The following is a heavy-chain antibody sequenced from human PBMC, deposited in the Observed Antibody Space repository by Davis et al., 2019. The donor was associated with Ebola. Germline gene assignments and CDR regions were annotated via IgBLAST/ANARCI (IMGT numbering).Heavy chain of an antibody. V-gene: IGHV5-51*01. D-gene: IGHD5-12*01. CDR1: GYDFSKYW. CDR3: ARHHSRGNSHYPY. J-gene: IGHJ4*02. Sequence: PGGSLRLSCEASGYDFSKYWIGWVRQMPGKGLEWVGIIYPGDSDTSYSPSFQGQVTISVYKSINTAYLQWSNVKASDTAMYYCARHHSRGNSHYPYWGQGTLVTVSS. CDR2: IYPGDSDT.